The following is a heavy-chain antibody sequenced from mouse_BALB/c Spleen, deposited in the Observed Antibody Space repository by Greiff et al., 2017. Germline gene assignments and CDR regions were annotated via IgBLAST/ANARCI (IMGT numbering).Heavy chain of an antibody. CDR2: ISYSGST. CDR1: GDSITSGY. CDR3: ARGDYGYRFFLAY. D-gene: IGHD1-2*01. J-gene: IGHJ3*01. Sequence: ESGPSLVKPSQTLSLTCSVTGDSITSGYWNWIRKFPGNKLEYMGYISYSGSTYYNPSLKSRISITRDTSKNQYYLQLNSVTTEDTATYYCARGDYGYRFFLAYWGQGTLVTVSA. V-gene: IGHV3-8*02.